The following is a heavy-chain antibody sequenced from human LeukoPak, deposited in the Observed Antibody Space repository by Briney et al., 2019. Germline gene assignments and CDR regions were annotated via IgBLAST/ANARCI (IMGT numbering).Heavy chain of an antibody. V-gene: IGHV3-43*02. D-gene: IGHD2-21*02. J-gene: IGHJ4*02. CDR3: ARDQWRLFDY. CDR1: GFIFDDYA. CDR2: ISGDGGYT. Sequence: GGSLRLSCTASGFIFDDYAMHWVRQAPGKGLEWVSLISGDGGYTYYADSMRGRFTISRDSAKNSLFLQMNSLRAEDTAVYYCARDQWRLFDYWGQGTLVTVSS.